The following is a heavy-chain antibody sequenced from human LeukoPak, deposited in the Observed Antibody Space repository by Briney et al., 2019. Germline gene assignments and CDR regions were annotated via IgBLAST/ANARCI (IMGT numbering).Heavy chain of an antibody. J-gene: IGHJ6*03. V-gene: IGHV4-38-2*02. Sequence: SETLSLTCTVSGYSISSGYYWGWIRQPPGKGLEWIGSIYHSGSTYYNPSLKSRVTISVDTSKNQFSLKLSSVTAADTAVYYCARHGYYDSSGYSKALHYYYYYYMDVWGKGTTVTISS. CDR3: ARHGYYDSSGYSKALHYYYYYYMDV. D-gene: IGHD3-22*01. CDR1: GYSISSGYY. CDR2: IYHSGST.